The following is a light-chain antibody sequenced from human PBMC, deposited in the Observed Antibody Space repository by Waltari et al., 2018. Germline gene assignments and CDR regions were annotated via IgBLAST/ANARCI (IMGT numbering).Light chain of an antibody. Sequence: DIVMTQSPASLAVSLCARATITWKSSPSLLYSSNNKNYLALYQQEPGPPPKLLIYWASPRESWLPDRFSGSGSWTDFTLPISSLKAEDVAVYYWQQYYGSPFPFGPGTKVDIK. CDR2: WAS. CDR1: PSLLYSSNNKNY. CDR3: QQYYGSPFP. V-gene: IGKV4-1*01. J-gene: IGKJ3*01.